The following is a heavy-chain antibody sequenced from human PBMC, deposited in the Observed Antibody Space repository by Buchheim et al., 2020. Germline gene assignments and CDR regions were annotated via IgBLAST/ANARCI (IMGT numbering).Heavy chain of an antibody. CDR1: QFTFSSHA. D-gene: IGHD5/OR15-5a*01. Sequence: QVQLVESGGDVVQPGRSLRLSCAASQFTFSSHAMHWVRQAPAKGLEWVAVMSYDGGSTMYAESVKVRFTISRDNSKNTLYLEMNSLRDEDTAVYYCATGSRSGVSTKYAQDYWGKGTL. V-gene: IGHV3-30-3*01. CDR3: ATGSRSGVSTKYAQDY. J-gene: IGHJ4*02. CDR2: MSYDGGST.